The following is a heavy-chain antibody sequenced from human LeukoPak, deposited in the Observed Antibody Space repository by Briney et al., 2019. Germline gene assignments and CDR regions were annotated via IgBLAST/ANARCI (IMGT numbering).Heavy chain of an antibody. Sequence: SETLSLTCTVSGGSISSYYWSWIRQPPGKGLEWIGYIYYSGSTNYNPSLKSRVTISVDTSKNQFSLKLSSVTAADTAVYYCARDRSSYYDSSGYSFDYWGQGTLVTVSS. CDR1: GGSISSYY. J-gene: IGHJ4*02. CDR2: IYYSGST. D-gene: IGHD3-22*01. V-gene: IGHV4-59*01. CDR3: ARDRSSYYDSSGYSFDY.